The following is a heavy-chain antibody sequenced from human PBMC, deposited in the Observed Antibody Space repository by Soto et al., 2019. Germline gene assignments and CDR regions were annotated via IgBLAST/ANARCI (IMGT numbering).Heavy chain of an antibody. V-gene: IGHV3-30-3*01. D-gene: IGHD2-2*01. CDR2: ISYDGSNK. J-gene: IGHJ4*02. CDR1: GFTFSSYA. Sequence: QVQLVESGGGVVQPGRSLRLSCAASGFTFSSYAMHWVRQAPGKGLEWVAVISYDGSNKYYADSVKGRFTTSRDNSKNTLYLQMNSLRAEDTAVYYCARDRRPAALDYWGQGTLVTVSS. CDR3: ARDRRPAALDY.